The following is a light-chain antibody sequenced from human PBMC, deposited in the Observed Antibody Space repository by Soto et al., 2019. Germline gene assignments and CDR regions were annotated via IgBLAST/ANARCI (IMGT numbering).Light chain of an antibody. CDR3: QQYNNWPRT. CDR1: QSVSSN. Sequence: EIVMTQSPATLSVSPGERATLSCRASQSVSSNLAWLQQKPGQAPRLLIYGASTRATGVPAGFSGSGSGTEFTLTISSLQSEDFAVYYCQQYNNWPRTFGQGTRVEIK. J-gene: IGKJ1*01. V-gene: IGKV3-15*01. CDR2: GAS.